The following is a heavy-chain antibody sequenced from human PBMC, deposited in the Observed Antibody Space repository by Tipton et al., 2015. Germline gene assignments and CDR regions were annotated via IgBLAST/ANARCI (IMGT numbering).Heavy chain of an antibody. J-gene: IGHJ6*02. V-gene: IGHV4-4*07. Sequence: TLSLTCTVSGGSISSYYWSWIRQPAGKGLEWIGRIYTSGSTNYNPSLKSRVTMSVDTSKNQFSLKLSSVTAADTAAYYCARLFPSVTHYDFWSGPSRDYYGMDVWGQGTTVTVSS. CDR3: ARLFPSVTHYDFWSGPSRDYYGMDV. CDR2: IYTSGST. CDR1: GGSISSYY. D-gene: IGHD3-3*01.